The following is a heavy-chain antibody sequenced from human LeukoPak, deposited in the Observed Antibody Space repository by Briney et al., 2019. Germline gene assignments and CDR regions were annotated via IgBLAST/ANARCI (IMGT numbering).Heavy chain of an antibody. V-gene: IGHV3-23*01. J-gene: IGHJ6*02. CDR2: ISGSGGST. CDR1: GFTFSSYA. Sequence: PGGSLRLSCAASGFTFSSYAMSWVRQAPGKGLEWVSAISGSGGSTYYADSVKGRFTNSRDNSKNTLYLQMNSLRAEDTAVYYCANSVSSYYDSSGYESSYYYGMDVWGQGTTVTVSS. CDR3: ANSVSSYYDSSGYESSYYYGMDV. D-gene: IGHD3-22*01.